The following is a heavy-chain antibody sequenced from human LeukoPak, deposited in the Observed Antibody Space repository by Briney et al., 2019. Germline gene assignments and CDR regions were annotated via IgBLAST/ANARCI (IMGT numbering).Heavy chain of an antibody. CDR1: GYTFTGYY. J-gene: IGHJ4*02. CDR2: INPNSGGT. CDR3: ARASVDTEKVLGGYYFDY. V-gene: IGHV1-2*02. Sequence: ASVKVSCKASGYTFTGYYMHWVRQAPGQGLEWMGWINPNSGGTNYAQKFQGRVTMTRDTSISTAYMELSRLRSDDTAVYYCARASVDTEKVLGGYYFDYWGQGTLVTVSS. D-gene: IGHD5-18*01.